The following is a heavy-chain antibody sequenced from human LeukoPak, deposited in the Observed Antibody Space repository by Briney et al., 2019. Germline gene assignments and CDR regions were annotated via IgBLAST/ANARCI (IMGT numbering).Heavy chain of an antibody. Sequence: SGGSLRLSCAASGFTFSNYVMGWVRQAPGKGLEWVSTISGSGGRTYYADSVKGRFTVSRDNSKNTLYLQMSSLRAEDTAVYFCVRGYSFGPYGMDVWGQGTTVTVSS. CDR1: GFTFSNYV. V-gene: IGHV3-23*01. CDR3: VRGYSFGPYGMDV. J-gene: IGHJ6*02. D-gene: IGHD2-15*01. CDR2: ISGSGGRT.